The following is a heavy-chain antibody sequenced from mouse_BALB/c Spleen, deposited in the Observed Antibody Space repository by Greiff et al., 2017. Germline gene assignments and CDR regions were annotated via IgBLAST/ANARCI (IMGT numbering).Heavy chain of an antibody. J-gene: IGHJ2*01. CDR2: ISSGGSYT. CDR1: GFTFSSYA. CDR3: ARHEIGTEFPYDLDY. V-gene: IGHV5-9-3*01. D-gene: IGHD2-14*01. Sequence: DVQLVESGGGLVKPGGSLKLSCAASGFTFSSYAMSWVRQTPEKRLEWVATISSGGSYTYYPDSVKGRFTISRDNAKNTLYLQMSSLRSEDTAMYYCARHEIGTEFPYDLDYWGQGTTLTVSS.